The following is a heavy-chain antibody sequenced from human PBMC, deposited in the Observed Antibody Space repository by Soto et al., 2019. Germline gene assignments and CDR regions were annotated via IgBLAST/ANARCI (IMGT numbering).Heavy chain of an antibody. CDR3: ARDLFSSSSPAAY. V-gene: IGHV1-18*01. D-gene: IGHD6-19*01. Sequence: QVQLVQSGAEMKKPGASVKVSCKASGYTFTSYGFSWVRQAPGQGAEWMGWISGYNGRTKYAQTLQGRVTMTTDTSTSTVYMEVRGLRSDDTAVYYCARDLFSSSSPAAYWGQGTLVTVSS. CDR1: GYTFTSYG. J-gene: IGHJ4*02. CDR2: ISGYNGRT.